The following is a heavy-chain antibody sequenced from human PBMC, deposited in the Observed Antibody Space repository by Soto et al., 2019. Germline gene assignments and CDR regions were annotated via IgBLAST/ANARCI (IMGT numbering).Heavy chain of an antibody. CDR2: IYPGDSDT. V-gene: IGHV5-51*01. Sequence: GETLKISCKGSGYSFTSYGIGWVRQMPGKGLEWMGIIYPGDSDTRYSPSFQGQVTISADKSISTAYLQWSSLKASDTAMYYCGRVNYYDSSGYFGFPYYYGMDVWGQGTTVTVSS. CDR3: GRVNYYDSSGYFGFPYYYGMDV. J-gene: IGHJ6*02. CDR1: GYSFTSYG. D-gene: IGHD3-22*01.